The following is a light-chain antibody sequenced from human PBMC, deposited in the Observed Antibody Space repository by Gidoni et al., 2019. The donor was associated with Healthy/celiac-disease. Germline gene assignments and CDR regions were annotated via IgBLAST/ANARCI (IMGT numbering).Light chain of an antibody. CDR1: SIDVGGYNY. CDR3: SSYTSSSTLYV. CDR2: DVS. J-gene: IGLJ1*01. Sequence: QSALTQPASLSGSPATSITISCTGTSIDVGGYNYVSWYQQPPGKAPKLMIYDVSNRPSGVSNRFSGSKSGNTASLTISGLQAEDEADYYCSSYTSSSTLYVFGTGTKVTVL. V-gene: IGLV2-14*01.